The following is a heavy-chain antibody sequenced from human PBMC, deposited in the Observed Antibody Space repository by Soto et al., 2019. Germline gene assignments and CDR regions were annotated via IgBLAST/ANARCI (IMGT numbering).Heavy chain of an antibody. D-gene: IGHD6-13*01. J-gene: IGHJ4*02. Sequence: GGSLRLSCAVSGFTFTTYAMNWVRQAPGKGLEWVAAVGGSGATTYYTDSVKGRFTISRDSSNNMLYLQMNSLRDEDSAIYYCAKDWAATRGHFDYWGQGALVTVSS. CDR3: AKDWAATRGHFDY. CDR1: GFTFTTYA. V-gene: IGHV3-23*01. CDR2: VGGSGATT.